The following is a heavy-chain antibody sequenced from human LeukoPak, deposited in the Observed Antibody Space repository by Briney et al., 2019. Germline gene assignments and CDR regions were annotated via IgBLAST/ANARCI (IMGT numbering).Heavy chain of an antibody. CDR3: AIAATLTGYYNVYWVDP. J-gene: IGHJ5*02. CDR2: INPNSGGT. D-gene: IGHD3-9*01. CDR1: GYTFTGYY. V-gene: IGHV1-2*02. Sequence: SVKVSCKASGYTFTGYYMHWVRQAPVQGLEWMGWINPNSGGTNYAQKFQGRVTMTRDTSISTAYMELSRLRSDDTAVYYCAIAATLTGYYNVYWVDPCGQGTLVTVSS.